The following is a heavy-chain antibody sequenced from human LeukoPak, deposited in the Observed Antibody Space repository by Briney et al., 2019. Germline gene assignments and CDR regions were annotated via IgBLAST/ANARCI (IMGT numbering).Heavy chain of an antibody. J-gene: IGHJ4*02. CDR1: GGTFRSFA. V-gene: IGHV1-69*13. CDR2: IIPMINTP. Sequence: GASVKVSCKASGGTFRSFAINWVRQAPGKGLEWMGGIIPMINTPKYAQRFQGRVSITADESTSTGYMEVSSLGSEDTAVYYCAIFQGTYGDNDNDFWGQGTLVTVSS. CDR3: AIFQGTYGDNDNDF. D-gene: IGHD4-17*01.